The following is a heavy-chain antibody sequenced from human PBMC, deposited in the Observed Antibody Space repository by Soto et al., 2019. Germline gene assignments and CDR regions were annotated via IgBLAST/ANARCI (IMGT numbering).Heavy chain of an antibody. CDR3: ARVPDY. Sequence: SETLSLTCTVSGASISNSYWRWIRQPPGKGLEWIGYMYHSGSTYYNPSLKSRVTISIDRSKNQFSLKLSSVTAADTAVYYCARVPDYWGQGILVTSPQ. V-gene: IGHV4-59*12. CDR2: MYHSGST. J-gene: IGHJ4*02. CDR1: GASISNSY. D-gene: IGHD2-2*01.